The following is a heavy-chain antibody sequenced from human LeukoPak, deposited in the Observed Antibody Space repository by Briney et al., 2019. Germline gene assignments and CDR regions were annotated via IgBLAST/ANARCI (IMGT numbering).Heavy chain of an antibody. D-gene: IGHD1-14*01. J-gene: IGHJ4*02. CDR3: ARFTPSVPEPYYFDY. CDR2: FGSTGTI. Sequence: GGSLRLSCVASGFTFSTYAMNWIRQAPGKGLEWVAYFGSTGTIYYADSVKGRFTISRDNAKNSLYLQMNSLRAEDTAVYYCARFTPSVPEPYYFDYWGQGTLVTVSS. CDR1: GFTFSTYA. V-gene: IGHV3-21*05.